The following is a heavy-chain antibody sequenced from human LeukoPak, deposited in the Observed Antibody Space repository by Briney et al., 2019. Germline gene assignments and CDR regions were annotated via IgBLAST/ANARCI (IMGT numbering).Heavy chain of an antibody. J-gene: IGHJ4*02. Sequence: SETQSLTCTVSGGSISSSSYYWGWIRQPPGKGLQRHGSIYYSGSTYNNPSLKSRVTISVHTSKNQFSLKLSSVTAADTAVYHCARHGSGSYRTFDYWGQGTLLTVSS. CDR1: GGSISSSSYY. CDR2: IYYSGST. V-gene: IGHV4-39*01. CDR3: ARHGSGSYRTFDY. D-gene: IGHD1-26*01.